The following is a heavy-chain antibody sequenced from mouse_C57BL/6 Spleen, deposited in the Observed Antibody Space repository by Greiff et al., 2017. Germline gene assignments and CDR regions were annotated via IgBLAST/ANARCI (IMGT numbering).Heavy chain of an antibody. V-gene: IGHV5-17*01. J-gene: IGHJ3*01. D-gene: IGHD3-2*02. CDR1: GFTFSDYG. CDR2: ISSGSSTI. Sequence: EVQLVESGGGLVKPGGSLKLSCAASGFTFSDYGMHWVRQAPEKGLEWVAYISSGSSTIYYADTVKGRFTISRDNAKNTLFLQRTSLRSEDTAMYYCARDSSGPRFAYWGQGTLVTVSA. CDR3: ARDSSGPRFAY.